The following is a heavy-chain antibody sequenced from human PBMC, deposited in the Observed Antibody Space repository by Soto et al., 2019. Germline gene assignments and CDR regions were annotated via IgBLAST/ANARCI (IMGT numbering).Heavy chain of an antibody. Sequence: LRLSCTTSGFAFSSYWMAWVRQAPGRGPEWVANMKQDGTEKYYLDSVKGRFSISRDNAQNSVYLQMNSLRAEDTAVYYCARDPCYYCGMDVWGQGTAVTVSS. V-gene: IGHV3-7*01. CDR1: GFAFSSYW. CDR2: MKQDGTEK. CDR3: ARDPCYYCGMDV. J-gene: IGHJ6*02.